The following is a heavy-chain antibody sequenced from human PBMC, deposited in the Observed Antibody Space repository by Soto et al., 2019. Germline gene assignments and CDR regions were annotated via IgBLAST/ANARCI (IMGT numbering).Heavy chain of an antibody. Sequence: EVQLVESGGGLVQPGGSLRLSCAASGFTFSSYSMNWVRQAPGKGLEWVSYISSSSSTIYYADSVKGRFTISRDNAKNSLYLQMNSLGAEDTAVYYCARERYCSGGSCSGPRRGGFPNWFDPWGQGTLVTVSS. V-gene: IGHV3-48*01. CDR3: ARERYCSGGSCSGPRRGGFPNWFDP. CDR1: GFTFSSYS. J-gene: IGHJ5*02. D-gene: IGHD2-15*01. CDR2: ISSSSSTI.